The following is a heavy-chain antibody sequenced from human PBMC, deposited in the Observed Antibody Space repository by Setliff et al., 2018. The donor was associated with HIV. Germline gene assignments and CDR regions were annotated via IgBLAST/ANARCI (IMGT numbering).Heavy chain of an antibody. D-gene: IGHD3-16*01. J-gene: IGHJ5*02. Sequence: SVKVSCKASEYTFTLYGIHWVRQAPGQGLEWMGGIIPIFGTPNYAQKFKGRLTITADESTSTVYMELSSLRSEDTAVYYCARDLGINPQGWFDPWGQGTLVTSPQ. V-gene: IGHV1-69*13. CDR3: ARDLGINPQGWFDP. CDR2: IIPIFGTP. CDR1: EYTFTLYG.